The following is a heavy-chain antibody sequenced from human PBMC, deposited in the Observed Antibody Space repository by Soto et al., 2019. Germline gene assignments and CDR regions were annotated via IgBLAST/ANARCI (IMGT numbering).Heavy chain of an antibody. V-gene: IGHV3-30-3*01. D-gene: IGHD6-13*01. J-gene: IGHJ4*02. CDR3: ARDSPHRRLAAAGTLDY. CDR1: GFTFSSYA. Sequence: QVQLVESGGGVVQPGRSLRLSCAASGFTFSSYAIHWVRQAPGKGLEWVAVISYDGSNKYYADSVKGRFTISRDNSKNSLYLQMNSLRAEDTAVYYGARDSPHRRLAAAGTLDYWGQGTLVTVSS. CDR2: ISYDGSNK.